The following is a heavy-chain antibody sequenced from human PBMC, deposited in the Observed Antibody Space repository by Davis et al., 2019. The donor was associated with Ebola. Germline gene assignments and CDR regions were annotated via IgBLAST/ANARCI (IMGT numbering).Heavy chain of an antibody. V-gene: IGHV4-34*01. CDR1: GGSFSGYY. CDR2: INHSGST. CDR3: ARGGLAYYDSSGSRDY. Sequence: PSETLSLTCAVYGGSFSGYYWSWIRQPPGKGLEWIGEINHSGSTNYNPSLKSRVTISVDTSKNQFSLKLSSVTAADTAVYYCARGGLAYYDSSGSRDYWGQGTLVTVSS. D-gene: IGHD3-22*01. J-gene: IGHJ4*02.